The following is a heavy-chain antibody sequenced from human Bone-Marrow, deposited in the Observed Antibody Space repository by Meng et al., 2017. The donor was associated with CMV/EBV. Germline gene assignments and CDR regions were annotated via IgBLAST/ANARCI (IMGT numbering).Heavy chain of an antibody. Sequence: ASVKVSCKASGYTFTSYGISWVRQAPGQGLEWMGWISAYNGNTNYAQKLQGRVTMTRDTSTSTVYMELSSLRSEDTAVYYCARVRGYSYGRALGYWGQGTLVTVSS. CDR2: ISAYNGNT. D-gene: IGHD5-18*01. J-gene: IGHJ4*02. CDR3: ARVRGYSYGRALGY. CDR1: GYTFTSYG. V-gene: IGHV1-18*01.